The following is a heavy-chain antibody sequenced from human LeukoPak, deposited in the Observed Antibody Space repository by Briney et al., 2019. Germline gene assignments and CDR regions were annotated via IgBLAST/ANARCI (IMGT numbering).Heavy chain of an antibody. V-gene: IGHV3-48*04. Sequence: GGSLRLSCAASGFTFSTYSMNWVRQAPGKGLEWVSFITDSSGTKYYAGSVQGRFTISRDNAKNLLYLQMSSLRVEDTAVYYCARDYSPYSSSWDYFDYWGQGTLVTVSS. J-gene: IGHJ4*02. D-gene: IGHD6-13*01. CDR3: ARDYSPYSSSWDYFDY. CDR1: GFTFSTYS. CDR2: ITDSSGTK.